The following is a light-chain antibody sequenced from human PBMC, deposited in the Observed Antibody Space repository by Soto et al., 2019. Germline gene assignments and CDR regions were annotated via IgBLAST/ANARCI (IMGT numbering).Light chain of an antibody. J-gene: IGKJ1*01. Sequence: EIVLTQSPHTLSLSPGERASLSCRTSQTISSSYFAWYQQKPGQSPRLLVYAASIRAPGIPDRFSGSGSGADFTLTISRLEPADFAVYYCQERTGWPPWTFGQGTKVEIE. CDR2: AAS. CDR1: QTISSSY. V-gene: IGKV3D-20*02. CDR3: QERTGWPPWT.